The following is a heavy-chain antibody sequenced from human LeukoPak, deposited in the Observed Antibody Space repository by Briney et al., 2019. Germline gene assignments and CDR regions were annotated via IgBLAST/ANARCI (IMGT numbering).Heavy chain of an antibody. CDR2: IIPILGTA. D-gene: IGHD1-1*01. Sequence: SVKVSCKASGGTFSSYAISWVRQAPGQGLEWMGGIIPILGTANYARKFQGRVTITADESTSTAYMELSGLRSEDTAVYYCSKLLAYYYYMDVWGKGTTVTVSS. CDR3: SKLLAYYYYMDV. J-gene: IGHJ6*03. CDR1: GGTFSSYA. V-gene: IGHV1-69*01.